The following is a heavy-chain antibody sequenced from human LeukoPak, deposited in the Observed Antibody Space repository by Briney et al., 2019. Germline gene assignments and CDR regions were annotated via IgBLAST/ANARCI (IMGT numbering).Heavy chain of an antibody. D-gene: IGHD3-22*01. CDR1: GYTFTSHF. CDR3: ARVKSYYYDTSDKDAFDI. CDR2: INPRGGST. J-gene: IGHJ3*02. Sequence: ASVRVSCKASGYTFTSHFMHWVRQAPGQGLEWMGIINPRGGSTSYTQKFQGRVTMTRDTSTSTVYMELSSLRSEDTAVYYCARVKSYYYDTSDKDAFDIWGQGTMVTVSS. V-gene: IGHV1-46*01.